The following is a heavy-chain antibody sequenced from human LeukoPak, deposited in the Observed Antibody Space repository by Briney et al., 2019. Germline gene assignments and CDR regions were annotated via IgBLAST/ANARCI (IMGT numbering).Heavy chain of an antibody. V-gene: IGHV3-21*01. J-gene: IGHJ1*01. D-gene: IGHD2-21*01. CDR1: GFALKSYS. CDR3: ARVAVSGPAGWCHS. CDR2: ISSTSAYI. Sequence: GGSLRLSCACSGFALKSYSLSWVRQAPGKGLEWVSSISSTSAYIYYADSVKGRFTISRDNVDNVVYLQMNSLGAEDTAVYYCARVAVSGPAGWCHSWGQGTLVIVSS.